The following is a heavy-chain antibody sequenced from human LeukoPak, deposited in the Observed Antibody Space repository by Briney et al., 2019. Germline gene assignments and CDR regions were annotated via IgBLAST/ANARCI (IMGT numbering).Heavy chain of an antibody. J-gene: IGHJ4*02. CDR2: INSDGSST. V-gene: IGHV3-74*01. CDR3: ARVTALERVFDY. Sequence: PGGSLRLSCAASGFTFSSYWMHWVRQAPGKGLVRVSRINSDGSSTSYADSVKGRFTISRDNAKNTLYLQMNSQRAEDTAVYYCARVTALERVFDYWGQGTLVTVSS. D-gene: IGHD1-1*01. CDR1: GFTFSSYW.